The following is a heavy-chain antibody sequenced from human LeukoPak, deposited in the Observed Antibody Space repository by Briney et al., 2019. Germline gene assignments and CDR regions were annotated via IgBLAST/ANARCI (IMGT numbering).Heavy chain of an antibody. Sequence: PWASVKVSCKASGYTFTGYYMHWVRQAPGQGLEWMGWINPNSGNTNYAQKLQGRVTMTTDTSTSTAYMELWSLRSDDTAVYYCARVVPPGIAAAAMAPPDYWGQGTLVTVSS. V-gene: IGHV1-18*04. CDR1: GYTFTGYY. J-gene: IGHJ4*02. D-gene: IGHD6-13*01. CDR2: INPNSGNT. CDR3: ARVVPPGIAAAAMAPPDY.